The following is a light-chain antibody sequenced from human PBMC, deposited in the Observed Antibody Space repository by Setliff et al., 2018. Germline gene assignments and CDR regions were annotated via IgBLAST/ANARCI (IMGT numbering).Light chain of an antibody. CDR3: CSYAGSGTL. CDR1: SSDVGSYNL. J-gene: IGLJ2*01. V-gene: IGLV2-23*02. Sequence: QSVLAQPASVSGSPGQSITISCTGTSSDVGSYNLVSWYQQHPGKAPKLMLYEVSKRPSGVSNRFSASKSGNTASLTISGLQADDEADYYCCSYAGSGTLFGGGTKGTVL. CDR2: EVS.